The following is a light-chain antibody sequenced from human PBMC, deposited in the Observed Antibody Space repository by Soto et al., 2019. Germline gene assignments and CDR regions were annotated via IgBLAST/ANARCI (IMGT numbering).Light chain of an antibody. CDR3: QQYSALPMT. V-gene: IGKV3-20*01. CDR1: QTLSPNY. Sequence: DIVLTQSPFTLSLSPGERSTLSCISTQTLSPNYLAWCQQKPGHPPRLLIYGSSKRATGIPDRFSGSGSGTDFTLTISRLEPDDFGVFFCQQYSALPMTFGQGTRLEIK. J-gene: IGKJ5*01. CDR2: GSS.